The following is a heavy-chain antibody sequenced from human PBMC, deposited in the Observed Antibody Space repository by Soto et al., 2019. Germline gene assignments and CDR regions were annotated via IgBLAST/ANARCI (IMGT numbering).Heavy chain of an antibody. CDR2: VSYSGST. V-gene: IGHV4-61*03. CDR1: GDSVTSGNYY. D-gene: IGHD5-12*01. CDR3: ARESTRFGMDV. Sequence: QVQLQESGPGLVKPSETLSLTCTVSGDSVTSGNYYWTWVRQSPGKGLEWIGYVSYSGSTNYNPSLQSPVTISSDTSKNLFSLKMNSLTAADTAVFYCARESTRFGMDVWGQATTVTVSS. J-gene: IGHJ6*02.